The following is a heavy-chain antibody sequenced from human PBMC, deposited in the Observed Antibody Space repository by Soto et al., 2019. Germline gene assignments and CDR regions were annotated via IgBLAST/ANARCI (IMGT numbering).Heavy chain of an antibody. CDR3: ARVATIFGVVPDY. Sequence: GASVKVSCKASGYTFTGYYIHWVRQAPGQGLEWMGWINPNGGGTNYAQKFQDWVTMTRDTSISTAYMELSRPKSDDTAVYYCARVATIFGVVPDYWGQGTLVTVSS. D-gene: IGHD3-3*01. J-gene: IGHJ4*02. CDR2: INPNGGGT. V-gene: IGHV1-2*04. CDR1: GYTFTGYY.